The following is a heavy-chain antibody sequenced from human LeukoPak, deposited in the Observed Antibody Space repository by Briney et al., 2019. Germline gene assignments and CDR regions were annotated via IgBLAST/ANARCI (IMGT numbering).Heavy chain of an antibody. CDR1: GYTFTSYD. D-gene: IGHD6-13*01. J-gene: IGHJ6*02. CDR3: ARGRVNGKQLVRNKRLGLNYYYGMDV. Sequence: RASVNVSCKASGYTFTSYDINWVRQATGKGLEWMGWKNPNSGNTGYAQKYQGRVTMTRNTSISTSYMELSSLRSEDTAVYYCARGRVNGKQLVRNKRLGLNYYYGMDVWGQGTTVAVSS. CDR2: KNPNSGNT. V-gene: IGHV1-8*01.